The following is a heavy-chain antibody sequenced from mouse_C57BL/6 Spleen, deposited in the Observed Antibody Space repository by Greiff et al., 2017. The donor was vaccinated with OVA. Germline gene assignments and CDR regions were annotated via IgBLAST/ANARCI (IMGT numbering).Heavy chain of an antibody. D-gene: IGHD1-1*01. CDR1: GYTFTSYW. J-gene: IGHJ4*01. Sequence: QVHVKQPGTELVKPGASVKLSCKASGYTFTSYWMHWVKQRPGQGLEWIGNINPSNGGTNYNEKFKSKATLTVDKSSSTAYMQLSSLTSEDSAVYYCAHYYGSRDYYAMDYWGQGTSVTVSS. CDR3: AHYYGSRDYYAMDY. V-gene: IGHV1-53*01. CDR2: INPSNGGT.